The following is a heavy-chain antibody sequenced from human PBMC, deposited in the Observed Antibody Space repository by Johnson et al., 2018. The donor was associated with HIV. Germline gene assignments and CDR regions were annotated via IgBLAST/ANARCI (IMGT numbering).Heavy chain of an antibody. CDR1: GFTFSSYA. CDR3: ARAREVYYLDAFDI. Sequence: VQLVESGGGLVQPGGSLRLSCAASGFTFSSYAMSWVRQAPGKGLEWVSAISGSGGNTYYADSVKGRFTISRDNAKNSLYLQMNSLGAEDTAVYYCARAREVYYLDAFDIWGQGTMVTVSS. V-gene: IGHV3-23*04. CDR2: ISGSGGNT. D-gene: IGHD3-22*01. J-gene: IGHJ3*02.